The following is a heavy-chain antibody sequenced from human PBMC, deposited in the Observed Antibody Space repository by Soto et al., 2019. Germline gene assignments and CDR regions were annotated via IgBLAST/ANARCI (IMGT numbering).Heavy chain of an antibody. CDR1: GYTFTSYG. CDR2: ISAYNGNT. Sequence: QVQLVQSGAEVKKPGASVKVSCKASGYTFTSYGISWVRQAPGQGLEWMGWISAYNGNTNYAQKLQGRVTMTTDTSTSTAYMELRSLRSDDTAVYYCARVCTRTDDFWSGYYPYYYYYGMDVWGQGTTVTVSS. CDR3: ARVCTRTDDFWSGYYPYYYYYGMDV. J-gene: IGHJ6*02. D-gene: IGHD3-3*01. V-gene: IGHV1-18*01.